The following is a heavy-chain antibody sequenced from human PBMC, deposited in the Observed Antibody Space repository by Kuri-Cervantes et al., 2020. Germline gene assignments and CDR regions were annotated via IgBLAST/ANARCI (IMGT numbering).Heavy chain of an antibody. CDR2: IYYSGST. CDR3: ARGDSGSYAKNHAFDI. D-gene: IGHD1-26*01. V-gene: IGHV4-39*01. J-gene: IGHJ3*02. Sequence: SETLSLTCTVSGGSISSSSYYWGWIRQPPGKGLEWIGSIYYSGSTYYNPSLKSRVTISVDTSKNQFSLKLSSVTAADTAVYYCARGDSGSYAKNHAFDIWGQGTMVTVSS. CDR1: GGSISSSSYY.